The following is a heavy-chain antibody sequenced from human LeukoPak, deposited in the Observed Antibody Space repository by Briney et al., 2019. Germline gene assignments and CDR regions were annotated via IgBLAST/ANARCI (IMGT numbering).Heavy chain of an antibody. V-gene: IGHV3-9*01. CDR3: AKDRDGYNGNFDY. CDR2: ISWNSGAI. J-gene: IGHJ4*02. CDR1: GFTFDDYA. D-gene: IGHD5-24*01. Sequence: QSGGSLRLSCATSGFTFDDYAMHWVRQTPGKGLEWVSGISWNSGAIGYADSVKGRFTISRDNAKNSLYLQMNSLRAEDTALCYCAKDRDGYNGNFDYWGQGNLVTVSS.